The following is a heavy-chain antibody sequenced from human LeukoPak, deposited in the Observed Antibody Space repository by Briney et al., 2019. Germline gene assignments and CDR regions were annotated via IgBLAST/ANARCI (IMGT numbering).Heavy chain of an antibody. D-gene: IGHD2-2*01. CDR1: GYTFTGYY. CDR2: INPNSGGT. J-gene: IGHJ4*02. V-gene: IGHV1-2*02. CDR3: ARADIVVVPAALWAVAGLIDY. Sequence: GASVKVSCKASGYTFTGYYMHWVRQAPGQGLEWMGWINPNSGGTNYSQEFQGRVTITRDTSASTAYMELSSLRSEDMAVYYCARADIVVVPAALWAVAGLIDYWGQGTLVTVSS.